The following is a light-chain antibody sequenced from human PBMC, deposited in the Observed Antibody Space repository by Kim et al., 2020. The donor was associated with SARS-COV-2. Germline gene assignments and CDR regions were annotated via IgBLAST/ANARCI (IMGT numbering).Light chain of an antibody. CDR3: QLSKSGLT. Sequence: SLSAVVPPSSSSRPSLSVSLSLSWHQQNPLQPPRLLSYDATKTATAIPSMFSGTGTGTYFTLTISSPEHDAFAVYYCQLSKSGLTSGGGTKVDIK. CDR1: LSVSLS. J-gene: IGKJ4*01. CDR2: DAT. V-gene: IGKV3-11*01.